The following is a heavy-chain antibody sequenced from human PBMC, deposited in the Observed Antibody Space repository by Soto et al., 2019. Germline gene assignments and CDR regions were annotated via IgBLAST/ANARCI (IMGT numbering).Heavy chain of an antibody. CDR2: INYRGSS. V-gene: IGHV4-34*01. J-gene: IGHJ6*02. CDR1: GGSFTGYY. D-gene: IGHD3-3*02. CDR3: VRGQPHRITIFEVVIRSYDYGMDV. Sequence: QVQLQQWGAGLLKPSETLSLTCAVYGGSFTGYYWTWIRQTPGKGLEWIGEINYRGSSYYNPSLESRISTAVDTSKNQFSLKLRSVTAADTAVYFCVRGQPHRITIFEVVIRSYDYGMDVWGQGTTVTVSS.